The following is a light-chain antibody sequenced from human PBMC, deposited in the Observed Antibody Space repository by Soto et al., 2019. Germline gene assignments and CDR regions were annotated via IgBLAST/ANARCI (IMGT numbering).Light chain of an antibody. Sequence: AIHLTQSPSSLSASVGDRVTITCRASQGISSALAWCQQKPGKPPKLLLYDASSLESGVPSRFSGSGSGTDFTLAISSLQPEDYATYYCQQFNSYPITFGRGTRLEIK. CDR1: QGISSA. J-gene: IGKJ5*01. CDR3: QQFNSYPIT. V-gene: IGKV1-13*02. CDR2: DAS.